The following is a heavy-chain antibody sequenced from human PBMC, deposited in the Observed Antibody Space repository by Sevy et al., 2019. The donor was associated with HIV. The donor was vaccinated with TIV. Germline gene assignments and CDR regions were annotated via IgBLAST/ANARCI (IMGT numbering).Heavy chain of an antibody. Sequence: ASVKVSCKASGYTFSSYYMHWVRQAPGQGLEWMGLINPSGGSTSYAEKFQGRVTMTRDTSTSTVYMELVSLRSEDTAGYYCASDHTVIGSSWYGAFDIWGQGTMVTVSS. D-gene: IGHD6-13*01. CDR1: GYTFSSYY. J-gene: IGHJ3*02. CDR3: ASDHTVIGSSWYGAFDI. CDR2: INPSGGST. V-gene: IGHV1-46*01.